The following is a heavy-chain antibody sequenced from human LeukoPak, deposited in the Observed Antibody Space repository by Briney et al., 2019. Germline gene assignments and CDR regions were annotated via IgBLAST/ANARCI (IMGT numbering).Heavy chain of an antibody. J-gene: IGHJ6*03. V-gene: IGHV4-34*01. CDR1: GGSFSGYY. CDR3: ARGRQEVSMIVVVMTAVSYYLDV. Sequence: SETLSLTCAVYGGSFSGYYWTWIRQAPGKGLEWIGEINPSGRISYNPSLKSRLTISVDASKNQFSLNLRSLTAADTAVYYCARGRQEVSMIVVVMTAVSYYLDVWGKGTTVTVS. D-gene: IGHD3-22*01. CDR2: INPSGRI.